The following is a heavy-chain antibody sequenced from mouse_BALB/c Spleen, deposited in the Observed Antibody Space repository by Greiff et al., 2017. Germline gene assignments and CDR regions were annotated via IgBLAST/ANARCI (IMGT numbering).Heavy chain of an antibody. CDR3: ARHGGTWDYAMDY. CDR1: GFSLTSYG. D-gene: IGHD3-3*01. Sequence: VQLVESGPDLVAPSQSLSITCTVSGFSLTSYGVHWVRQPPGKGLEWLVVIWSDGSTTYNSALKSRLSISKDNSKSQVFLKMNSLQTDDTAMYYCARHGGTWDYAMDYWGQGTSGTVSS. V-gene: IGHV2-6-2*01. J-gene: IGHJ4*01. CDR2: IWSDGST.